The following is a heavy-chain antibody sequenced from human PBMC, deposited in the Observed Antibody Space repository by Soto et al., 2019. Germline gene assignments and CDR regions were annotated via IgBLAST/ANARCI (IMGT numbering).Heavy chain of an antibody. CDR1: GFTFGTYV. Sequence: PGGSLRLSCAASGFTFGTYVMNWVRQAPGKGLEWVSGITGSGGSTYYADSVKGRFTISRDNSKNTLYLQMNSLRGDDTAVYYCAKDRSVDTRDWFDPWGQGTLVTVSS. J-gene: IGHJ5*02. D-gene: IGHD5-18*01. CDR3: AKDRSVDTRDWFDP. CDR2: ITGSGGST. V-gene: IGHV3-23*01.